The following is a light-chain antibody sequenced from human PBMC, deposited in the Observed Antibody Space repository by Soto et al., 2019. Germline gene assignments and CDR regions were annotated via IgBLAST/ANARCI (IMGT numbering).Light chain of an antibody. Sequence: EIVLTQSPGTLSVSPGERATLSCRASQSVSSSFLAWYQQKPGQAPRLLNYGASSRAAGLPDRFSGSGSGTDFTLTISSLEPEDFAVYYCQQYGNSPWTFGQGTKVEIK. CDR1: QSVSSSF. CDR2: GAS. V-gene: IGKV3-20*01. CDR3: QQYGNSPWT. J-gene: IGKJ1*01.